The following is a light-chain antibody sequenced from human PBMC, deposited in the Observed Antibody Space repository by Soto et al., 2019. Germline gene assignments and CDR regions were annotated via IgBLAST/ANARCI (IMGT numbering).Light chain of an antibody. V-gene: IGLV2-8*01. CDR1: SSDVGGYNY. CDR3: SSYAGSNTFV. CDR2: EVS. Sequence: QSVLTQPPSASGSPGQSVTISCTGTSSDVGGYNYVSWYQQHPVKAPKLMIYEVSKRPSGVPARFSGSKSANTASLTVSGLQAEDEADYYCSSYAGSNTFVFVTGIKLNVL. J-gene: IGLJ1*01.